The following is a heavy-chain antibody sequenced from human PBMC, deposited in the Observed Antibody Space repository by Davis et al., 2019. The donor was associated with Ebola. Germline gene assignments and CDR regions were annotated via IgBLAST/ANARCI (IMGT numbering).Heavy chain of an antibody. CDR2: IYHSGST. CDR1: GGSISSTNW. CDR3: ARGGGSGWYIDY. Sequence: MPSETLSLTCAVSGGSISSTNWWSWVRQPPGKGLEWIGEIYHSGSTNYNPSLKSRVTISVDTSKNQFSLKLKSVTAADTAVYYCARGGGSGWYIDYWGRGTLVAVSS. J-gene: IGHJ4*02. V-gene: IGHV4-4*02. D-gene: IGHD6-19*01.